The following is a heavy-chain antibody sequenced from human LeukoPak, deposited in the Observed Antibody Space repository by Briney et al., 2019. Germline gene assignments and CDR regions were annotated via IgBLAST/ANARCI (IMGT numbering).Heavy chain of an antibody. CDR3: ARGQTYYDFWSGYYTHSWFDP. CDR2: IYYSGST. J-gene: IGHJ5*02. V-gene: IGHV4-59*01. D-gene: IGHD3-3*01. CDR1: GGSISSYY. Sequence: PSETLSLTCTVSGGSISSYYWSWIRQPPGKGLEWIGYIYYSGSTNYNPSLKSRVTISVDTSKNQFSLKLSSVAAADTAVYYCARGQTYYDFWSGYYTHSWFDPWGQGTLDTVSS.